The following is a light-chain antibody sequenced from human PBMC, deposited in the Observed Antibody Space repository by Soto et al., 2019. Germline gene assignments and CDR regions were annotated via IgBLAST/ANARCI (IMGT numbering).Light chain of an antibody. CDR1: QCARSY. CDR3: RQRSNWPPTWT. CDR2: DAS. V-gene: IGKV3-11*01. Sequence: VLTQSTVSLSLFHGDSATLCCRSRQCARSYIAWYQQIPGQAPRLPTYDASSRATGIPARFSGSGSGSDFPLTISILEPEDFAVYHGRQRSNWPPTWTFGQGTKV. J-gene: IGKJ1*01.